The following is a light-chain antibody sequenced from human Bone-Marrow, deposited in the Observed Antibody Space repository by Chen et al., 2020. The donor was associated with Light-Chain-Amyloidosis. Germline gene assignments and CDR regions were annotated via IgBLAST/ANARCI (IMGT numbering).Light chain of an antibody. CDR2: WAS. CDR3: QQYYSSPLT. J-gene: IGKJ4*01. V-gene: IGKV4-1*01. CDR1: QSVLFTSNNKNY. Sequence: IVLTQSPDSLSVSLRARATIKCESSQSVLFTSNNKNYVAWYQQRPGQPTKLLISWASTRESGFPDRFSGSGSGTHFTLNISRLRAEDVAVYYCQQYYSSPLTVGGGTKVEVK.